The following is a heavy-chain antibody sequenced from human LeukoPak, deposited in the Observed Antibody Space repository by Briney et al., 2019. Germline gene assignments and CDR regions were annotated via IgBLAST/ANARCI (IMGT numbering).Heavy chain of an antibody. CDR3: ARLYYDSSGYYPEDY. J-gene: IGHJ4*02. D-gene: IGHD3-22*01. Sequence: ASVKVSCKASGYTFTSYGISWVRQAPGQGLEWMGWISAYNGNTNYAQKLQGRVTMTTDTSTSTAYMELRSLRSDGTAVYYCARLYYDSSGYYPEDYWGQGTLVTVSS. CDR2: ISAYNGNT. CDR1: GYTFTSYG. V-gene: IGHV1-18*01.